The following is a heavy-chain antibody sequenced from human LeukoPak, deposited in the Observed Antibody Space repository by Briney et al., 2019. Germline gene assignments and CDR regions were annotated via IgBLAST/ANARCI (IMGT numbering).Heavy chain of an antibody. D-gene: IGHD5-12*01. J-gene: IGHJ4*02. CDR2: MNPNSGNT. CDR3: ARNSGLADC. V-gene: IGHV1-8*01. CDR1: GYTFSNYD. Sequence: GASVNVSFKSSGYTFSNYDISWVRQATGQGLGWMGWMNPNSGNTGYAEKFQGRITMTRDTSISTAYMELSSLRSEDTAVYYCARNSGLADCWGQGTLVTVSS.